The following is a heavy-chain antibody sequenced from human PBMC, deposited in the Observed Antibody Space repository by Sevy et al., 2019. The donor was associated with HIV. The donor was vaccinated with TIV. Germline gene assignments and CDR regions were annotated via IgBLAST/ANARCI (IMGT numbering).Heavy chain of an antibody. CDR3: TTDRHYGDSLEGMDV. J-gene: IGHJ6*02. Sequence: GGSLRLSCAASRFTFSNTWMSWVRQAPGKGLEWVGRIKSKADGGTRDYATPVKGRFTISRDDSKNTLYLQMNSLKTEDTAVYYCTTDRHYGDSLEGMDVWGQGTTVTVSS. D-gene: IGHD4-17*01. V-gene: IGHV3-15*01. CDR2: IKSKADGGTR. CDR1: RFTFSNTW.